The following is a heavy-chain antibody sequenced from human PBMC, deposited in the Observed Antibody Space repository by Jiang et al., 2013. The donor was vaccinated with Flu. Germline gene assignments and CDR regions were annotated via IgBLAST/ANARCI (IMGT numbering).Heavy chain of an antibody. D-gene: IGHD6-19*01. CDR1: GFSLSTSGVR. J-gene: IGHJ4*02. Sequence: KPTQTLTLTCTFSGFSLSTSGVRVSWIRQPPGKALEWLARIDWDDAKFYSTSLKTRLTISMDTSKNQVVLTMTNMDPLDTATYYCARIGCAYGSAWYCHFDYWGQGIPVTVSP. CDR3: ARIGCAYGSAWYCHFDY. V-gene: IGHV2-70*04. CDR2: IDWDDAK.